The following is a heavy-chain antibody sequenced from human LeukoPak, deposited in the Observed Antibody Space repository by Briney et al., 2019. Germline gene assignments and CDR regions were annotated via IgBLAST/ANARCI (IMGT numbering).Heavy chain of an antibody. D-gene: IGHD3-22*01. CDR3: ARVPYDSSGYYYVADY. V-gene: IGHV4-39*07. CDR2: IYYSGCT. CDR1: GGSISSSSYY. Sequence: PSETLSLTCTVSGGSISSSSYYWGWIRQPPGKGLEWIGSIYYSGCTYYNPSLKSRVTTSVDTSKNQFSLKLSSVTAADTAVYYCARVPYDSSGYYYVADYWGQGTLVTVSS. J-gene: IGHJ4*02.